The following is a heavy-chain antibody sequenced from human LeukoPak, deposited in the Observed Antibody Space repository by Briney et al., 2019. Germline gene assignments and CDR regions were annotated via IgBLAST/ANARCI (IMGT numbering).Heavy chain of an antibody. CDR1: GGSISSDGYY. D-gene: IGHD3-22*01. Sequence: PSQTLSLTCTVSGGSISSDGYYWSWIRQHPGKGLEWIGYIYNSGSTYYNPSLKSRVTISGDTSKSQFSLNLSSVTAADTAVYYCAREVRYYYDSSGGFDYWGQGTLVTASS. V-gene: IGHV4-31*03. CDR3: AREVRYYYDSSGGFDY. J-gene: IGHJ4*02. CDR2: IYNSGST.